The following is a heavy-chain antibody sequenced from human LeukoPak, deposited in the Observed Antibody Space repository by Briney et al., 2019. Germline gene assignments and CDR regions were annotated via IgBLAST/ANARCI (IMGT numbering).Heavy chain of an antibody. Sequence: SVKVSCKASGGTFSSYAISWVRQAPGQGLEWMGGIIPISGTANYAQKFQGRVTITADESTSTACMELSSLRSEDTAVYYCARSMITFGGVIVISPDFDYWGQGTLVTVSS. CDR1: GGTFSSYA. J-gene: IGHJ4*02. CDR3: ARSMITFGGVIVISPDFDY. D-gene: IGHD3-16*02. V-gene: IGHV1-69*13. CDR2: IIPISGTA.